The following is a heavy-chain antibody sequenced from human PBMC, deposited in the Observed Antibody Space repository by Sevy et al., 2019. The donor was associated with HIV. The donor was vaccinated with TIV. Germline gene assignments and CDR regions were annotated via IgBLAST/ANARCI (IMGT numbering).Heavy chain of an antibody. Sequence: GGSLRLSCAASGFTFDDYTMHWVRQAPGEGLEWVSLISWDGGSTYYADSVKGRFTISRDNSKNSLYLQMNSLRTEDTALYYCAKGLYCSSTSCYAGYGMDVWGQGTTVTVS. V-gene: IGHV3-43*01. D-gene: IGHD2-2*01. CDR2: ISWDGGST. J-gene: IGHJ6*02. CDR3: AKGLYCSSTSCYAGYGMDV. CDR1: GFTFDDYT.